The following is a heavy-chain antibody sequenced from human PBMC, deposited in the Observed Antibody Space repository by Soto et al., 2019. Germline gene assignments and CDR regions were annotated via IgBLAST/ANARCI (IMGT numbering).Heavy chain of an antibody. V-gene: IGHV3-23*01. Sequence: GGSLRLACAASGFTFSTYAMSWVRQVPGKGLEWVSTISDAAGSAYYVDSVKGRFTISRDNSKKTLYLQMNSLRAEDSAVYYCARPYGGKIGDAPDLWGQGTMVTV. D-gene: IGHD4-17*01. J-gene: IGHJ3*01. CDR2: ISDAAGSA. CDR1: GFTFSTYA. CDR3: ARPYGGKIGDAPDL.